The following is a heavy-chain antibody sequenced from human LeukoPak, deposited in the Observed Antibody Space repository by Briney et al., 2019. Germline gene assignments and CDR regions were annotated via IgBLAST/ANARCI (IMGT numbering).Heavy chain of an antibody. D-gene: IGHD3-10*01. Sequence: ASVKVSCKASGYTFTSYDINWVRQATGQGLEWMGWMNPNSGNTGYAQKFQGRVTMTRNTSISTAYMELSSLRSEDTAVYYCVRLAMVRGVIIFSFDPWGQGTLVTVSS. CDR2: MNPNSGNT. CDR1: GYTFTSYD. J-gene: IGHJ5*02. CDR3: VRLAMVRGVIIFSFDP. V-gene: IGHV1-8*01.